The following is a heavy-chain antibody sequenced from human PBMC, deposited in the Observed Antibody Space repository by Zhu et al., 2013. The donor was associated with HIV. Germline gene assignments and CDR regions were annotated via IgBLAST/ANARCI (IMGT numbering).Heavy chain of an antibody. CDR1: EYTFTGYY. CDR2: INPNSGDT. J-gene: IGHJ4*02. Sequence: QVQLVQSGAEVKKPGASVMVSCRASEYTFTGYYIHWVRQAPGQGLEWMGLINPNSGDTTYSQKFQGRVTMTRDTSISTAYMELSRLKSDDTAVYYCARAKVGASPFDYWGQGTLVTVSS. V-gene: IGHV1-2*02. CDR3: ARAKVGASPFDY. D-gene: IGHD1-26*01.